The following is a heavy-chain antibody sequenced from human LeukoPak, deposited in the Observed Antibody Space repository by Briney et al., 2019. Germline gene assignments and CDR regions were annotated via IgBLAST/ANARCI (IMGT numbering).Heavy chain of an antibody. CDR2: ISSSSSTI. V-gene: IGHV3-48*01. Sequence: PGESLRLSCAASGFTFSSYEMNWVRQAPGKGLEWVSYISSSSSTIYYADSVKGRFTISRDNAKNSLYLQMNSLRAEDTAVYYCARSDLWYSSGYSLGYWGQGTLVTVSS. CDR3: ARSDLWYSSGYSLGY. J-gene: IGHJ4*02. D-gene: IGHD3-22*01. CDR1: GFTFSSYE.